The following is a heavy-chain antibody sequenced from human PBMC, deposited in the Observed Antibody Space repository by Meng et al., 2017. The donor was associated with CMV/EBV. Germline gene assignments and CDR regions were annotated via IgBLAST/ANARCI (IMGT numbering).Heavy chain of an antibody. CDR2: IGTAGDT. CDR1: GFTFSSYD. Sequence: GESLKISCAASGFTFSSYDMHWVRQATGKGLEWVSAIGTAGDTYYPGSVKGRFTISRENAKNSLYLQMNSLRAGDTAVYYCARGSITSSGGVYYYYGMDVWGQGTTVTVSS. CDR3: ARGSITSSGGVYYYYGMDV. V-gene: IGHV3-13*01. D-gene: IGHD2-2*01. J-gene: IGHJ6*02.